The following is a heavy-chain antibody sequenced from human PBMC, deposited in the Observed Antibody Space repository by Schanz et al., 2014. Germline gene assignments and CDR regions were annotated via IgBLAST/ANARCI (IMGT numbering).Heavy chain of an antibody. D-gene: IGHD6-19*01. CDR3: ARLGTGMAVAGSVIDSYYYYMDL. CDR2: MNPNSGNT. V-gene: IGHV1-8*01. CDR1: GYNITSND. Sequence: QVQLVQSGAEMKKPGASVKVSCKASGYNITSNDVTWVRQATGQGLEWMGWMNPNSGNTGYAQKFQGRVTMTRNTSISTAYMELSSLRSEDTAVYYCARLGTGMAVAGSVIDSYYYYMDLWGAGTTVTVSS. J-gene: IGHJ6*03.